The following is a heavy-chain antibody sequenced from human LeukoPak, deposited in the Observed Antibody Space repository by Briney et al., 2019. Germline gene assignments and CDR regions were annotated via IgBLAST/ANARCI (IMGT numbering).Heavy chain of an antibody. CDR2: INHSGST. V-gene: IGHV4-34*01. CDR1: GGSFSGYY. J-gene: IGHJ4*02. Sequence: SETLSLTCAVYGGSFSGYYWSGIRQPPGKGREWIGEINHSGSTNYNPSLKSRVTISVDTSKNQFSLKLSSVTAADTAVYYCARGPGYDILTGYYNYFDYWGQGTLVTVSS. D-gene: IGHD3-9*01. CDR3: ARGPGYDILTGYYNYFDY.